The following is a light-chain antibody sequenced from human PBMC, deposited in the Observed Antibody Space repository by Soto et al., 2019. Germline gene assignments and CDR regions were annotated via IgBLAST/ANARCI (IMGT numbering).Light chain of an antibody. V-gene: IGKV1-5*03. CDR2: KAS. Sequence: DIQMTQSPSTLSGSVGDRVTITCRASQTISSWLAWYQQKPGKAPKLLIYKASTLKSGVPSRFSGSGSGTEFTLTISSLQPDDFATYYCQDYGTSWTFGQGTKVDIK. CDR1: QTISSW. J-gene: IGKJ1*01. CDR3: QDYGTSWT.